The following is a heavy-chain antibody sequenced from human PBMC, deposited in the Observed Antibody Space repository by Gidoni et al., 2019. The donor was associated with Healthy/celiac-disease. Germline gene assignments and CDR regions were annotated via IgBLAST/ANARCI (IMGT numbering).Heavy chain of an antibody. J-gene: IGHJ4*02. CDR1: GFTFSSYA. CDR2: ISGSGGST. Sequence: EVQLLESGGGLVQHGGSLRLPCAASGFTFSSYAMSWVRQAPGKGLEWVSAISGSGGSTYYADSVKGRFTISRDNSKNTLYLQMNSLRAEETAVYYCAKDEGGMDDYWGQGTLVTVSS. CDR3: AKDEGGMDDY. D-gene: IGHD3-16*01. V-gene: IGHV3-23*01.